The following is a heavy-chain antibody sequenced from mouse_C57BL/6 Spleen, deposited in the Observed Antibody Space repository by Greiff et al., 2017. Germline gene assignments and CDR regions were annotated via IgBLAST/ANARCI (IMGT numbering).Heavy chain of an antibody. CDR3: ARSWDGDWYFDV. CDR1: GYTFTSYW. D-gene: IGHD4-1*01. CDR2: IYPGSGST. J-gene: IGHJ1*03. V-gene: IGHV1-55*01. Sequence: QVQLQQPGAELVKPGASVKMSCKASGYTFTSYWITWVKQRPGQGLEWIGDIYPGSGSTNYNEKFKSKATLTVDTSSSTAYMQLSSLASEDSAVYYCARSWDGDWYFDVWGTGTTVTVSS.